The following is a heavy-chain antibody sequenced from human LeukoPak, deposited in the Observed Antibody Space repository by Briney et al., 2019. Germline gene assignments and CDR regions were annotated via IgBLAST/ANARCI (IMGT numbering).Heavy chain of an antibody. D-gene: IGHD3-22*01. CDR1: GYTLTELS. Sequence: ASVKVSCKVSGYTLTELSMHWVRQAPGKGLEWMGGFDPEDGETIYAQKFQGRVTMTEDTSTDTAYMELSSLRSEDTAVYYCARDLLLDYYDSSGYYSRDAFDIWGQGTMVTVSS. CDR2: FDPEDGET. J-gene: IGHJ3*02. V-gene: IGHV1-24*01. CDR3: ARDLLLDYYDSSGYYSRDAFDI.